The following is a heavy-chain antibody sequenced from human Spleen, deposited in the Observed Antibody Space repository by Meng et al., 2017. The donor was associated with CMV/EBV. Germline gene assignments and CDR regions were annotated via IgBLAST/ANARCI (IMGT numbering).Heavy chain of an antibody. D-gene: IGHD2-15*01. V-gene: IGHV1-8*02. CDR2: MNPNSGNT. Sequence: ASVKVSCKASDYIFTSCGFTWVRQATGQGLEWIGWMNPNSGNTGYAQKFQGRLTMTRDTSISTAYMELSSLRSDDTAVYYCARGPIDSVSNWGQGTLVTVSS. CDR1: DYIFTSCG. CDR3: ARGPIDSVSN. J-gene: IGHJ4*02.